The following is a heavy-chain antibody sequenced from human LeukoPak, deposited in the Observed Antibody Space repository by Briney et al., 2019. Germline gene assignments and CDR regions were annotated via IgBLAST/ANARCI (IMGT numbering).Heavy chain of an antibody. Sequence: GESLKISCQGSGYSFTSCWISWVRQMPGKGLEWMGRIDPSDSYTNYSPSFQGHVTISADKSISTAYLQWSSLKASDTAMYYCARFYSSSYNWFDPWGQGTLVTVSS. CDR1: GYSFTSCW. CDR3: ARFYSSSYNWFDP. V-gene: IGHV5-10-1*01. D-gene: IGHD6-6*01. CDR2: IDPSDSYT. J-gene: IGHJ5*02.